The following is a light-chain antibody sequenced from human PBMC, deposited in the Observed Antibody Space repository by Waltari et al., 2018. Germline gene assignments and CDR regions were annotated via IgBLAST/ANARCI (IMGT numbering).Light chain of an antibody. Sequence: DFQRTLSPSSLSASVGDRVTITCRASQSISTYLNWYLQKPGKAPNLLIYAASSLQSGVPSTFSGSGSGTDFTHTISSLQPEDFATYYCQQSYSPLTGGRGTKVEIK. CDR1: QSISTY. V-gene: IGKV1-39*01. CDR3: QQSYSPLT. J-gene: IGKJ4*01. CDR2: AAS.